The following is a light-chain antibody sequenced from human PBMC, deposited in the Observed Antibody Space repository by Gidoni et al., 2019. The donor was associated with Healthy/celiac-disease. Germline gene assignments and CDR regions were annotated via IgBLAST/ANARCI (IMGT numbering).Light chain of an antibody. Sequence: DIQMTKSLSTLSASVGDRVTITCRASQSISSWLAWYQQKPGKAPKLLIYKASSLESGVPSRFSGSGSGTEFTLTISSLQPDDFATYYCQQYNSYSPELTFGGGTKVEIK. CDR2: KAS. CDR1: QSISSW. V-gene: IGKV1-5*03. CDR3: QQYNSYSPELT. J-gene: IGKJ4*01.